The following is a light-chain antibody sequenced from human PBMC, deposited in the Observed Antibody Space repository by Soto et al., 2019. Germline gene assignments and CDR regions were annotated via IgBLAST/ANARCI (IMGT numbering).Light chain of an antibody. CDR2: GAS. V-gene: IGKV3-20*01. CDR3: QQYGSSLFMYT. J-gene: IGKJ2*01. CDR1: QSVSSSY. Sequence: ELVLTQSPGTLSLSPGERATLSCRASQSVSSSYLAWYQQKPGQAPRLLIYGASSRATGIPDRFRGSGSGPDFTLTISRLEPEDFAVYYCQQYGSSLFMYTFGQGTKLEIK.